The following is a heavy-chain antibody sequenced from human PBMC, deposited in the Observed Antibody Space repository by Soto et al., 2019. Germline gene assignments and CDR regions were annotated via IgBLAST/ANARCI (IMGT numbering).Heavy chain of an antibody. D-gene: IGHD3-22*01. CDR2: ISSSSSYT. V-gene: IGHV3-11*06. CDR3: ARGYYDSSGYTGFDY. CDR1: GFPFRDYY. Sequence: GSLRLSCEASGFPFRDYYISWILQDTGKGLEWVSYISSSSSYTNYADSVKGRFTISRDNAKNSLYLQMNSLRAEDTAVYYCARGYYDSSGYTGFDYWGQGTLVTVSS. J-gene: IGHJ4*02.